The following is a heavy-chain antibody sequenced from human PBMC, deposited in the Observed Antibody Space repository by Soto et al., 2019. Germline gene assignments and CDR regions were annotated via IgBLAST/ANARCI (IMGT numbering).Heavy chain of an antibody. CDR2: IYHTGRT. Sequence: SETLSLTCTVSGDSLGSGAFYWSWIRRTPGKGLEWIGYIYHTGRTTYNPSLEGRVSISLDPSKNQLALSLASVTAADTAIYYCAGGSTAFVFDFWGQGALVTVSS. CDR1: GDSLGSGAFY. CDR3: AGGSTAFVFDF. J-gene: IGHJ4*02. V-gene: IGHV4-61*08. D-gene: IGHD2-2*01.